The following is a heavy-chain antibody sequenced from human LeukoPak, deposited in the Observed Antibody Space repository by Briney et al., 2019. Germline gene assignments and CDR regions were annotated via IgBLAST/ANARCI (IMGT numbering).Heavy chain of an antibody. CDR2: ISGSGGST. CDR1: GFTFNSYA. V-gene: IGHV3-23*01. CDR3: AKDRLYSGSYIDY. D-gene: IGHD1-26*01. J-gene: IGHJ4*02. Sequence: GGSLRLSCAASGFTFNSYAMSWVRQAPGKGLEWVSAISGSGGSTYYAGSVKGRFTISRDNSKNTLYLQMNSLRAEDTAVYYCAKDRLYSGSYIDYWGQGTLVTVSS.